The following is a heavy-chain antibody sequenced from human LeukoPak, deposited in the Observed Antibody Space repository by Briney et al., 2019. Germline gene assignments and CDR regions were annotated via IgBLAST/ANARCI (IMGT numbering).Heavy chain of an antibody. V-gene: IGHV4-39*07. D-gene: IGHD2-2*01. CDR2: IYYSGST. CDR3: AKQTPSTRDWYFDL. CDR1: GGSISSSSYY. Sequence: SETLSLTCTVSGGSISSSSYYWGWIRQPPGKGLEWIGSIYYSGSTYYNPSLKSRVTISVDTSKSQVSLKLRSVTAADTAVYYCAKQTPSTRDWYFDLWGRGTLVTVSS. J-gene: IGHJ2*01.